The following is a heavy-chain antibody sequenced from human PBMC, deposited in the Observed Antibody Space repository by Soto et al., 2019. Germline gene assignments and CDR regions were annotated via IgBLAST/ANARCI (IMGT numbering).Heavy chain of an antibody. CDR2: IYGGGTT. Sequence: EVQLVESGGGLIKPGGSLRLSCAASGFAVSSKYMTWVRQAPGKGLEWVSVIYGGGTTYYADSVKGRFTISRDTSKNTWYLQMNSLRAEDTAVYYCVQTTGWPGFDFWGQGTLVTVSS. CDR3: VQTTGWPGFDF. D-gene: IGHD6-19*01. J-gene: IGHJ4*02. V-gene: IGHV3-53*01. CDR1: GFAVSSKY.